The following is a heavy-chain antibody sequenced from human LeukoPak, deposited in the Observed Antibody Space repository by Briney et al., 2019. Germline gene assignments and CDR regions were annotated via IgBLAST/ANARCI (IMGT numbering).Heavy chain of an antibody. CDR1: GGSISSSNW. J-gene: IGHJ6*02. CDR2: IYHSGST. D-gene: IGHD4-11*01. Sequence: SGTLSLTCAVSGGSISSSNWWGWVRQPPGKGLEWIGEIYHSGSTNYNPSLKSRVTISVDKSKNQFSLKLSSVTAADTAVYYCARAPSHTTDYSHDYYGLDVWGQGTTVTVSS. V-gene: IGHV4-4*02. CDR3: ARAPSHTTDYSHDYYGLDV.